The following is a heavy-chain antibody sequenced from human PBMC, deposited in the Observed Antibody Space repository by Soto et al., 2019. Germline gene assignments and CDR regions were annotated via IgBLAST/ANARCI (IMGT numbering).Heavy chain of an antibody. V-gene: IGHV1-3*01. D-gene: IGHD6-13*01. CDR1: GYTFTIYS. J-gene: IGHJ4*02. Sequence: ASVKVSCKASGYTFTIYSMHWVRQAPGQRLEWMGWINAGNGNTKYSQKFQGRVTITRDTSASTAYMELSSLRSEDTAVYYCARGPQQLVLAVSYWGQGTLVTVSS. CDR3: ARGPQQLVLAVSY. CDR2: INAGNGNT.